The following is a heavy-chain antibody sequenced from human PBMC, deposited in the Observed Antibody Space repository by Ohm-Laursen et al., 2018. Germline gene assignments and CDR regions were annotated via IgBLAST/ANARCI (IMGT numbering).Heavy chain of an antibody. J-gene: IGHJ3*02. CDR3: AKGYELVWEVTMIVVNDAFDI. CDR1: QFPFTSYF. Sequence: SPRLSCAASQFPFTSYFMTWVRQAPGEGLEWVSSISDSGSSTYYTDSVKGRFTISRDNSKNTLYLQMNSLRAEDTAVYYCAKGYELVWEVTMIVVNDAFDIWGQGTMVTVSS. D-gene: IGHD3-22*01. CDR2: ISDSGSST. V-gene: IGHV3-23*01.